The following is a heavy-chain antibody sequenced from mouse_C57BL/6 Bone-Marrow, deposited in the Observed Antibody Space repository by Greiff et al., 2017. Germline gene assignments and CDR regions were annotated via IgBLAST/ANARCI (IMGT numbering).Heavy chain of an antibody. CDR2: ISGGGGNT. D-gene: IGHD1-1*01. CDR3: AREPYYYGSSPWYFDV. CDR1: GFTFSSYT. V-gene: IGHV5-9*01. J-gene: IGHJ1*03. Sequence: EVQGVESGGGLVKPGGSLKLSCAASGFTFSSYTMSWVRQTPEKRLEWVATISGGGGNTYYPDNVKGRFTISRDNAKNTLYLQVSSLRSEDTALYYCAREPYYYGSSPWYFDVGGTGTTVTVSA.